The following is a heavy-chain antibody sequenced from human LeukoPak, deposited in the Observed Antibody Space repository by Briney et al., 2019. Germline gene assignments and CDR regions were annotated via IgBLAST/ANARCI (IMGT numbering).Heavy chain of an antibody. D-gene: IGHD3-22*01. J-gene: IGHJ4*02. V-gene: IGHV3-30-3*01. CDR2: ISYDGSNK. CDR1: GFTFSSYA. CDR3: ARVESDSSGYYYPFDY. Sequence: GGSLRLSCAAYGFTFSSYAMHWVRQAPGKGLEWVAVISYDGSNKYYADSVKGRFTISRDNSKNTLYLQMNSLRAEDTAVYYCARVESDSSGYYYPFDYWGQGTLVTVSS.